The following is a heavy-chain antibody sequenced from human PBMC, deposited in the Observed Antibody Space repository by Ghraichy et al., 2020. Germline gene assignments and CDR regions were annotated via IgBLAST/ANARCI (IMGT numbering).Heavy chain of an antibody. Sequence: SETLSLTCAVYGGSFSGYYWSWIRQPPGKGLEWIGEINHSESTNYNPSLKSRVTISVDTSKNQFSLKLSSVTAADTAVYYCARGVGWNYRGRFDYWGQGTLVTVSS. V-gene: IGHV4-34*01. CDR3: ARGVGWNYRGRFDY. CDR1: GGSFSGYY. J-gene: IGHJ4*02. CDR2: INHSEST. D-gene: IGHD1-7*01.